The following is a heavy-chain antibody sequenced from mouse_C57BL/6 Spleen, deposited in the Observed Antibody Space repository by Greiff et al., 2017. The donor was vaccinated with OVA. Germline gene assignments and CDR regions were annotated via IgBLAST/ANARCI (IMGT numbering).Heavy chain of an antibody. CDR2: IYPGDGDT. D-gene: IGHD2-3*01. V-gene: IGHV1-82*01. CDR3: ARDYDGYYAYDFDY. CDR1: GYAFSSSW. Sequence: QVQLQQSGPELVKPGASVKISCKASGYAFSSSWMNWVKQRPGKGLEWIGRIYPGDGDTNYNGKFKGKATLTADKSSSTAYMQLSSLTSEDSAVYFCARDYDGYYAYDFDYWGQGTTLTVSS. J-gene: IGHJ2*01.